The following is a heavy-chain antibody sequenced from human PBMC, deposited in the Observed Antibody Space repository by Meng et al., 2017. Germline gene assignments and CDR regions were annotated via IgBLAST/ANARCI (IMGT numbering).Heavy chain of an antibody. Sequence: QGQLVQSGAEVKNAGASVKVSCKASGYTFTDYYLHWVRQAPGQGLEWMGWINPHSGGTYFAQNFQGRVTLTSDTSISTAYMELSRLRSDDTAMYYCARRVAVAGNTSRVRWFDPWGQGTLVTVSS. CDR2: INPHSGGT. CDR1: GYTFTDYY. V-gene: IGHV1-2*02. D-gene: IGHD6-19*01. CDR3: ARRVAVAGNTSRVRWFDP. J-gene: IGHJ5*02.